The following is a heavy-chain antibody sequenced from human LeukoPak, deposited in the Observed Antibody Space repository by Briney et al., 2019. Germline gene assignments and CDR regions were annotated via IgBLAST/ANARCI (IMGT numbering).Heavy chain of an antibody. V-gene: IGHV4-59*01. CDR2: IYYSGST. J-gene: IGHJ4*02. D-gene: IGHD3-10*01. CDR3: ARGGGSPLFDY. Sequence: SETLSLTCTVSGGSISSYCWSWIRQPPGKGLEWIGYIYYSGSTNYNPSLKSRVTISVDTSKNQFSLKPSSVTAADTAVYYCARGGGSPLFDYWGQGTLVTVSS. CDR1: GGSISSYC.